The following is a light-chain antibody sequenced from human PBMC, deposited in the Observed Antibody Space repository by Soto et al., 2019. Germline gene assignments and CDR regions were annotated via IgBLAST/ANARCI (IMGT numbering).Light chain of an antibody. CDR1: QSVNSN. CDR3: QQYDNWPQIT. J-gene: IGKJ5*01. Sequence: VLTQSPATLSVSPGERATLSCRASQSVNSNLAWYQHKPGQTPRLFIYGASTRATGIPARFTGRGSGTEFTLTISSLQCEGFAVYYCQQYDNWPQITFGQGTRLES. V-gene: IGKV3-15*01. CDR2: GAS.